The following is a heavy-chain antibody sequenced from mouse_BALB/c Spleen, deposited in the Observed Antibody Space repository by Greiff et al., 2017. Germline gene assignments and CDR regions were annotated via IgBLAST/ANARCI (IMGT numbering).Heavy chain of an antibody. D-gene: IGHD2-1*01. V-gene: IGHV5-6-4*01. J-gene: IGHJ2*01. CDR2: ISSGGSYT. CDR1: GFTFSSYT. CDR3: TRDGNDY. Sequence: EVQVVESGGGLVKPGGSLKLSCAASGFTFSSYTMSWVRQTPEKRLEWVATISSGGSYTYYPDSVKGRFTISRDNAKNTLYLQMSSLKSEDTAMYYCTRDGNDYWGQGTTLTVSS.